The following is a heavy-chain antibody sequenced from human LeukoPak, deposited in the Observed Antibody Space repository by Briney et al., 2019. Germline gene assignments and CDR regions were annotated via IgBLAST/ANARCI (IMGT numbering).Heavy chain of an antibody. V-gene: IGHV3-23*01. CDR2: ISGSGGST. CDR3: APLGCGGSCYRFDY. CDR1: GFTFSSYA. Sequence: GGSLRLSCAASGFTFSSYAMSWVRQAPGKGLEWVSAISGSGGSTYYADSVKGRFTISRDNSKNTLYLQMNSLRAEDTAVYYCAPLGCGGSCYRFDYWGQGTLVTVSS. D-gene: IGHD2-15*01. J-gene: IGHJ4*02.